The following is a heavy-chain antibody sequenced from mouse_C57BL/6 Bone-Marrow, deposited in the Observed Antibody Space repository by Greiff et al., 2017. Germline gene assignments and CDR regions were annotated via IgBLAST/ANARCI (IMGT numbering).Heavy chain of an antibody. D-gene: IGHD3-2*02. CDR3: YRGRLRLHPVFAY. Sequence: QVQLQQSGAELARPGASVKLSCKASGYTFTSYGISWVKQRPGQGLEWIGVIYPRSGNTYYNEKFKGKATLTADKSSSTAYMELRSLTSEDAAVDFCYRGRLRLHPVFAYWGQGTLVTVSA. V-gene: IGHV1-81*01. CDR1: GYTFTSYG. CDR2: IYPRSGNT. J-gene: IGHJ3*01.